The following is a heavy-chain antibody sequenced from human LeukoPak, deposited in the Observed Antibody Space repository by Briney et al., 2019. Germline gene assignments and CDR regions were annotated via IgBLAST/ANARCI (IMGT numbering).Heavy chain of an antibody. CDR2: ISTYTGNT. V-gene: IGHV1-18*01. CDR1: GYTFTSYG. Sequence: GASVKVSCKASGYTFTSYGISWVRQAPGQGLEWMGWISTYTGNTNYAQKLQGRVTMTTDTSTSTPYMELRSLRSDDTAVYYCARAVDTAMGFYYYYYMDVWGKGTTVTVSS. CDR3: ARAVDTAMGFYYYYYMDV. D-gene: IGHD5-18*01. J-gene: IGHJ6*03.